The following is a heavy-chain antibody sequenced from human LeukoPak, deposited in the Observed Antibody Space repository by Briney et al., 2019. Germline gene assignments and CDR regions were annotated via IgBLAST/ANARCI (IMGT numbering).Heavy chain of an antibody. V-gene: IGHV4-59*01. CDR2: IYHSGST. J-gene: IGHJ4*02. D-gene: IGHD3-16*01. CDR1: GGSISSYS. Sequence: PSETLSLTCTVSGGSISSYSWNWIRQPQGKGLEWIGYIYHSGSTNYNPSLNSRVTISVDTSKNQFSLKLSSMTAADTAVYYCARDNDSRDPPHFDYWGQGTLVTVSS. CDR3: ARDNDSRDPPHFDY.